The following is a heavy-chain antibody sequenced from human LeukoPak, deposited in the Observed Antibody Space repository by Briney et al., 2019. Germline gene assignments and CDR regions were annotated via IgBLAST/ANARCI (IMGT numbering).Heavy chain of an antibody. CDR1: GFTFSSFG. Sequence: GSLILSCAASGFTFSSFGMHWVRQAPGKGLEWVAFIPYDGSNKYYADSVKGRFTISRDNSKNTLYLQMNSLRAEDTAVYYCAKDVGVRTTVGYFDHWGQGTLVTVSS. CDR2: IPYDGSNK. D-gene: IGHD4-11*01. CDR3: AKDVGVRTTVGYFDH. V-gene: IGHV3-30*02. J-gene: IGHJ4*02.